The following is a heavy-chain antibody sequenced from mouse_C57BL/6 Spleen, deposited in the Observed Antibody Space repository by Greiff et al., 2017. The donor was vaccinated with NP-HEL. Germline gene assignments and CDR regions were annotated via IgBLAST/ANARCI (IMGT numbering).Heavy chain of an antibody. J-gene: IGHJ2*01. D-gene: IGHD1-1*01. CDR1: GFTFSSYA. V-gene: IGHV5-4*01. Sequence: EVHLVESGGGLVKPGGSLKLSCAASGFTFSSYAMSWVRQTPEKRLEWVATISDGGSYTYYPDNVKGRFTISRDNAKNNLYLQMSHLKSEDTAMYYCAREITTVVALDYWGQGTTLTVSS. CDR2: ISDGGSYT. CDR3: AREITTVVALDY.